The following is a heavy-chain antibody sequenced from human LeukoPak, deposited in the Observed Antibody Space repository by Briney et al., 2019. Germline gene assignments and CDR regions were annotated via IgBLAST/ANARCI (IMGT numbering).Heavy chain of an antibody. CDR2: ISSSSTI. V-gene: IGHV3-48*02. CDR3: ARRLGSY. J-gene: IGHJ4*02. CDR1: GFTFSSYS. Sequence: GGSLRLSCAASGFTFSSYSMNWVRQAPGKGLEWVSYISSSSTIYYADSVKGRFTISRDNAKNSLYLQMNSLRDEDTAVYYCARRLGSYWGQGTLVTVSS. D-gene: IGHD2-15*01.